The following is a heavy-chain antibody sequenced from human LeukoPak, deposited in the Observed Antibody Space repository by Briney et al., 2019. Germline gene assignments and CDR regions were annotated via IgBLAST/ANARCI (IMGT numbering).Heavy chain of an antibody. V-gene: IGHV3-66*01. Sequence: GGSLRLSCAASGFTVTTTYMNWVRQAPGKGLEWVSVIYSGGTTYYADSVKGRFTISRDKPKNTLYLQTNSLRADDTAVYYCACGIVGVANIDYWGQGTLVTVSS. CDR2: IYSGGTT. CDR3: ACGIVGVANIDY. J-gene: IGHJ4*02. D-gene: IGHD1-26*01. CDR1: GFTVTTTY.